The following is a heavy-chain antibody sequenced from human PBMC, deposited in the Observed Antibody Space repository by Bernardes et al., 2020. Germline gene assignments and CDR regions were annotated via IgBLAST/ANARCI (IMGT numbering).Heavy chain of an antibody. D-gene: IGHD3-3*01. CDR1: GYTFTSYD. CDR2: MNPNSGNT. V-gene: IGHV1-8*01. Sequence: ASVKVSCKASGYTFTSYDINWVRQATGQGLEWMGWMNPNSGNTGYAQKFQGRVTMTRNTSISTAYMELSSLRSEDTAVYYCARGSLRFLEWLPSYYYYGMDVWGQGTTVTVSS. J-gene: IGHJ6*02. CDR3: ARGSLRFLEWLPSYYYYGMDV.